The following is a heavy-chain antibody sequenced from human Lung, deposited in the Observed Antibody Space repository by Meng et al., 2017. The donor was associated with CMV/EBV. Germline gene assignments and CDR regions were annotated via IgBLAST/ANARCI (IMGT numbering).Heavy chain of an antibody. CDR2: INWNGGST. CDR1: GFTFDDYG. CDR3: ARIYDFWSGSKGSAFDI. D-gene: IGHD3-3*01. V-gene: IGHV3-20*04. Sequence: GGSLRLSCAASGFTFDDYGMSWVRQAPGKGLEWVSGINWNGGSTGYADSVKGRFTISRDNAKNSLYLQMNSLRAEDTALYYCARIYDFWSGSKGSAFDIXGQGXMVTVSS. J-gene: IGHJ3*02.